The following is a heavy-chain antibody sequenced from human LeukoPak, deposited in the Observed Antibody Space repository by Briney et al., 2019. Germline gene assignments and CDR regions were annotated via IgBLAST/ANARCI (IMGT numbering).Heavy chain of an antibody. CDR3: AKAMSTDHYDSRGFYRVDFDS. D-gene: IGHD3-22*01. CDR2: ISDSSTYI. CDR1: GFSFNTYN. J-gene: IGHJ4*02. Sequence: GGSLRLSCTASGFSFNTYNMNWVRQAPGKGLEWVSSISDSSTYIYYADSVKGRFIISRDNSKSTLYLQLSSLRAEDTAVYYCAKAMSTDHYDSRGFYRVDFDSWGQGTLVTVSS. V-gene: IGHV3-21*04.